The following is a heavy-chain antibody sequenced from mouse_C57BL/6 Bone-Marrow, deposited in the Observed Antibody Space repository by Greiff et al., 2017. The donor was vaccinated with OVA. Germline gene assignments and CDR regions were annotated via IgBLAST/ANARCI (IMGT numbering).Heavy chain of an antibody. CDR1: GYTFTSYW. J-gene: IGHJ3*01. CDR2: IDPSDSYT. Sequence: VQLQQPGAELVMPGASVKLSCKASGYTFTSYWMHWVKQRPGQGLEWIGEIDPSDSYTNYNQKFKGKSTLTVDKSSSTAYMQLSSLTSEDSAVFYCARGLYDGYYVWFAYWGQGTLVTVSA. D-gene: IGHD2-3*01. CDR3: ARGLYDGYYVWFAY. V-gene: IGHV1-69*01.